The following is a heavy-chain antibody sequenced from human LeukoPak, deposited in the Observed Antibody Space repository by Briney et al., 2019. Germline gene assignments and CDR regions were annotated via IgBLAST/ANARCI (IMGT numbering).Heavy chain of an antibody. CDR1: GGSISSSSYY. V-gene: IGHV4-39*07. D-gene: IGHD1-1*01. Sequence: SETLSLTCTVSGGSISSSSYYWGWIRQPPGKGLEWIGSIYYSGSTYYNPSLKSRVTISVDTSKNQFSLKLSSVTAADTAVYYCATRPGTYWYFDLWGRGTLVTVSS. J-gene: IGHJ2*01. CDR2: IYYSGST. CDR3: ATRPGTYWYFDL.